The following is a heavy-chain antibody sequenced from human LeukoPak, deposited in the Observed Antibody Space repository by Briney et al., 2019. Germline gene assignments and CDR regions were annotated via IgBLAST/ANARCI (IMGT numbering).Heavy chain of an antibody. J-gene: IGHJ4*02. CDR3: ARVEGDILTGYYNNDY. CDR2: IIPIFGTA. CDR1: GGTFSSYA. Sequence: ASVKVSCKASGGTFSSYAVSWVRQAHGQGLEWMGGIIPIFGTANYAQKFQGRVTITTDESTSTAYMELSSLRSEDTAVYYCARVEGDILTGYYNNDYWGQGTLVTVSS. V-gene: IGHV1-69*05. D-gene: IGHD3-9*01.